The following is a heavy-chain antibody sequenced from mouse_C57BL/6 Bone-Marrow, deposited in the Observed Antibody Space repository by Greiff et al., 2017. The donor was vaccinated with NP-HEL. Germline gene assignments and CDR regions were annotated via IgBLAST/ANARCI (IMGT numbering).Heavy chain of an antibody. V-gene: IGHV7-3*01. CDR3: ARSPSYYGSSSAMDY. CDR1: GFTFTDYY. Sequence: EVQLVESGGGLVQPGGSLSLSCAASGFTFTDYYMSWVRQPPGKALEWLGFIRNKANGYTTEYSASVKGRFTISRDNSKSILYLQMNALRAEDSATYYCARSPSYYGSSSAMDYWGQGTSVTVSS. J-gene: IGHJ4*01. CDR2: IRNKANGYTT. D-gene: IGHD1-1*01.